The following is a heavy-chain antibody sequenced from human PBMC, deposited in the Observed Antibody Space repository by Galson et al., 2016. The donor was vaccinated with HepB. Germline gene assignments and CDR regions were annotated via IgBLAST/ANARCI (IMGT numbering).Heavy chain of an antibody. J-gene: IGHJ4*02. Sequence: SCKASGYTFTSYAMHWVRQAPGQRLGWMGWINAGNGNTKNSQKFQGRVTITRDTSASTAYMELSSLRSEDTAVYYCARAGTLRSGYWYYFDYWGQGTLVTVSS. CDR3: ARAGTLRSGYWYYFDY. D-gene: IGHD3-3*01. CDR2: INAGNGNT. V-gene: IGHV1-3*01. CDR1: GYTFTSYA.